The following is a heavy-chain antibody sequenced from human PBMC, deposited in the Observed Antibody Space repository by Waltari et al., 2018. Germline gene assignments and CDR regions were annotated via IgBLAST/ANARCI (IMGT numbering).Heavy chain of an antibody. CDR2: LNTAAGTT. D-gene: IGHD1-26*01. CDR1: GYSFSNYY. V-gene: IGHV1-46*01. CDR3: AREPPGATKGFDY. J-gene: IGHJ4*02. Sequence: QVRLGQAGAEVKKPGASLKVECEASGYSFSNYYVHWVRQAPGQGLEWRGTLNTAAGTTNYAPKFRGRVTMTRDTSTSTVYLDLSSLRSADTAVYFCAREPPGATKGFDYWGQGTLVIVSS.